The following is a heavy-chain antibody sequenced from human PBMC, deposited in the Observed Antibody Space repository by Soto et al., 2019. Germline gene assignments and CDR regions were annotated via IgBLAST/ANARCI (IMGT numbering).Heavy chain of an antibody. D-gene: IGHD2-8*01. Sequence: EEQLVDSGGGLVQRGGSLRLSCSASGFTFSDFAMNWIRQAPGRGLEWFSYISTTGTTTYYANSVRGRFTISRDNAKNSLYLQMNSLRDEDTAVYYCGRDKTWNGVISGFWFDPWGQGTLVTVSS. CDR3: GRDKTWNGVISGFWFDP. CDR1: GFTFSDFA. J-gene: IGHJ5*02. CDR2: ISTTGTTT. V-gene: IGHV3-48*02.